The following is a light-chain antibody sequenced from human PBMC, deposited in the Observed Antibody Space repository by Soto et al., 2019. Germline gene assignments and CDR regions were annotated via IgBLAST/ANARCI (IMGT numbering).Light chain of an antibody. Sequence: QSALTQPASVSGSPGQPITISCTGTSSDVGGYKYVSWYQQKPGKAPKLMIYDVNNRPSGVSNRFSGSKSGNTASLTISGLQAEDEADYYCSSYASSSTLVFGGGTKVTVL. CDR3: SSYASSSTLV. CDR1: SSDVGGYKY. V-gene: IGLV2-14*01. J-gene: IGLJ3*02. CDR2: DVN.